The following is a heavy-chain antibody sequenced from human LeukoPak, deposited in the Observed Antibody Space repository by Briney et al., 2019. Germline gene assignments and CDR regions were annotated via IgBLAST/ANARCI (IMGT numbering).Heavy chain of an antibody. V-gene: IGHV1-24*01. D-gene: IGHD3-22*01. CDR1: GYTLTELS. Sequence: GASVKVSCKVSGYTLTELSMHWVRQAPGKGLEWMGGFDPEDGETIYAQKFQGRVTMTEDTSTDTAYMELSSLRSEDTVVYYCATGYYYDSSGYYFFDYWGQGTLVTVSS. CDR3: ATGYYYDSSGYYFFDY. CDR2: FDPEDGET. J-gene: IGHJ4*02.